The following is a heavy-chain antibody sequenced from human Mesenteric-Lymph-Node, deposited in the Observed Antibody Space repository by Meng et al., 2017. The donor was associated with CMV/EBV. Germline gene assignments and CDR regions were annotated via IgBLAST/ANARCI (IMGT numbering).Heavy chain of an antibody. V-gene: IGHV3-64*02. J-gene: IGHJ3*02. CDR1: GFTFSSYA. CDR2: IISNGGST. D-gene: IGHD2-21*01. Sequence: GESLKISCAAPGFTFSSYAMNWVRQAPGKGLEYVSAIISNGGSTYYADSVKGRFTISRDNSKNTLYLQMGSLRAEDMAVYYCARHNPVLFGAFDIWGQGTMVTVSS. CDR3: ARHNPVLFGAFDI.